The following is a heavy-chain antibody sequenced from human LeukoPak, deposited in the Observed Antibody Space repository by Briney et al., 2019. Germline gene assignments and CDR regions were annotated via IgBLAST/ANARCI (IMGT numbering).Heavy chain of an antibody. Sequence: GGSLRLSCAASGFTVSSNYMSWVRQAPGKGLEWVSVIYSGGSTYYADSVKGRFAISRDNSKNTLYLQMNSLRAEDTAVYYCAKFMWDTAMGPFDYWGQGTLVTVSS. V-gene: IGHV3-53*01. CDR2: IYSGGST. D-gene: IGHD5-18*01. CDR3: AKFMWDTAMGPFDY. CDR1: GFTVSSNY. J-gene: IGHJ4*02.